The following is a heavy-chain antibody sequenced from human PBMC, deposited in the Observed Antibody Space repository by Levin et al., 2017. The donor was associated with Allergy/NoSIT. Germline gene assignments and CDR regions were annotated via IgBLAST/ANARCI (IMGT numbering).Heavy chain of an antibody. D-gene: IGHD1-26*01. J-gene: IGHJ4*02. Sequence: LGGSLRLSCAVSGFTFSSNGMTWVRQAPGKGLEWVSSISRTGSRTYYADSVKGRFTISRDNSKNTLSLQMNSLRAEDTAVYHCASGYSSSYYSFVYWGQGTLVTVSS. V-gene: IGHV3-23*01. CDR2: ISRTGSRT. CDR1: GFTFSSNG. CDR3: ASGYSSSYYSFVY.